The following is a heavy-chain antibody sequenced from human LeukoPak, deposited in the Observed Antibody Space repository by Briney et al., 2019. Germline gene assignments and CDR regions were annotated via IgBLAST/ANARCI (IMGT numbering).Heavy chain of an antibody. J-gene: IGHJ4*02. Sequence: SETLSLTCSVSGYSISSGYYWGWIRQPPGKGLEWIGSIYHSGTTHYNPSLKSRVTISVDTSKNQFSLKLSSVTAADTAVYYCACGLYYDSTVDYWGQGTLVTVSS. V-gene: IGHV4-38-2*02. CDR3: ACGLYYDSTVDY. D-gene: IGHD3-22*01. CDR1: GYSISSGYY. CDR2: IYHSGTT.